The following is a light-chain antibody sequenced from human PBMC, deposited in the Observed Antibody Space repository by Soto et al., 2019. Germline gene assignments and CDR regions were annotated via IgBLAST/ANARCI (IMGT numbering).Light chain of an antibody. Sequence: QSVLTQPASVSGSPGQSITISCTGTSSDVGGYNYVSWYQQHPGKAPKLMIYEVSNRPSGVSNRFSGSKSVNTASLTISGLQAEYEADYYCTSYTISSTNWVFGVGTKVTVL. J-gene: IGLJ3*02. CDR3: TSYTISSTNWV. CDR1: SSDVGGYNY. V-gene: IGLV2-14*01. CDR2: EVS.